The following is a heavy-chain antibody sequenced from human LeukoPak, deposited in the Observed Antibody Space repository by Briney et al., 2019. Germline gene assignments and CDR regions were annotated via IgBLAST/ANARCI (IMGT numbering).Heavy chain of an antibody. CDR1: GFTFSSYS. J-gene: IGHJ2*01. CDR2: TSDRGDYT. D-gene: IGHD1-26*01. CDR3: AKDRTVGASYWYFDL. V-gene: IGHV3-23*01. Sequence: PGGSLRLSCAASGFTFSSYSMNWVRQAPGKGLEWVSGTSDRGDYTYYADSVKGRFTISRDSSRNTLFLHMNTLRAEDTAIYYCAKDRTVGASYWYFDLWGRGTLVTVSS.